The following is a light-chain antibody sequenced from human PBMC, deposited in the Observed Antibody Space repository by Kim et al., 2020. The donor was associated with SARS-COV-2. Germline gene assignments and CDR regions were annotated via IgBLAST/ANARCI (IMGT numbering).Light chain of an antibody. J-gene: IGKJ4*01. CDR2: ATS. CDR1: QSISSY. V-gene: IGKV1-39*01. CDR3: QQSYITPLT. Sequence: DSVGDRVTITCRASQSISSYLNWYQQKPGKAPNLLIYATSSLQSGVPSRFSGSGSGTDFTLTISSLQPEDFATYYCQQSYITPLTFGGGTKVDIK.